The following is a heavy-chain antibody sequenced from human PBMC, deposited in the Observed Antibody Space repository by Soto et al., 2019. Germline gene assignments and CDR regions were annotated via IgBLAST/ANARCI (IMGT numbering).Heavy chain of an antibody. D-gene: IGHD3-10*01. CDR3: ATSFGSGSRAFDY. CDR1: GDTFNFYT. J-gene: IGHJ4*02. Sequence: QVQLVQSGAEVKKPGSSVKVSCKASGDTFNFYTINWVRQAPGLGLEWMGRFNPILSFSNSALKFQGRVTLTADKSTSTAYMVLSSLRSEDTAMYYCATSFGSGSRAFDYWCQGALVTVSS. V-gene: IGHV1-69*02. CDR2: FNPILSFS.